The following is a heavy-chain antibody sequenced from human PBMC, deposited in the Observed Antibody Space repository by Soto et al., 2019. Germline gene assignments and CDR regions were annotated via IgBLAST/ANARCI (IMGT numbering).Heavy chain of an antibody. Sequence: QVQLVESGGGVVQPERSLRLSCAASGFTFSSYTMHWVRQAPGKGLEWVALISYDGSNEYFADSVKGRFTISRDNSKNTVYVQMNSLRAEDTAVYYCARDQFYGSGSYRAFDIWGQGTMVTVSS. J-gene: IGHJ3*02. D-gene: IGHD3-10*01. CDR3: ARDQFYGSGSYRAFDI. CDR2: ISYDGSNE. V-gene: IGHV3-30-3*01. CDR1: GFTFSSYT.